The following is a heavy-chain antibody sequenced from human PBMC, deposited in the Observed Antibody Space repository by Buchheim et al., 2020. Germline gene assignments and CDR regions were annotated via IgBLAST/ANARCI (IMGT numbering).Heavy chain of an antibody. CDR1: GFTFSSYA. CDR2: ISYDGSNK. V-gene: IGHV3-30-3*01. Sequence: QVQLVESGGGVVQPGRSLRLSCAASGFTFSSYAMHWVRQAPGKGLEWVAVISYDGSNKYYADSVKGRFTISRDNSKNTLYLQMNSLRAEDTAVYYCARAEGFYDFWSGSYYYGMDVWGQGTT. D-gene: IGHD3-3*01. CDR3: ARAEGFYDFWSGSYYYGMDV. J-gene: IGHJ6*02.